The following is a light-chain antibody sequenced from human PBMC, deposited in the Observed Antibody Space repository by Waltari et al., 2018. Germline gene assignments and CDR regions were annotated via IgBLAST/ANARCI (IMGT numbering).Light chain of an antibody. Sequence: EILLTQSPGTLSLSPGERATLSCRASQSVTRALAWYQQKPGQAPRLLIYDTSKRATGIPDRFSGSGSGTDFSLTISRLEPEDFAVYYCQHYVRLPATFGRGTKVEIK. CDR2: DTS. J-gene: IGKJ4*02. CDR3: QHYVRLPAT. V-gene: IGKV3-20*01. CDR1: QSVTRAL.